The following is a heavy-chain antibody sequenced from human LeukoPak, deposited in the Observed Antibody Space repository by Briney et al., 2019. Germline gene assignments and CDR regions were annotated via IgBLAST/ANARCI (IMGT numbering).Heavy chain of an antibody. Sequence: SETLSLTCAVYGGSFSGYYWSWIRQPPGKGLEWIGEINHSGSTNYNPSLKSRVTISVDTSKNQFSLKLSSVTAADTAVYYCARGHLLRDYDSSGYSSGSDYWGQGTLVTVSS. CDR2: INHSGST. J-gene: IGHJ4*02. D-gene: IGHD3-22*01. V-gene: IGHV4-34*01. CDR1: GGSFSGYY. CDR3: ARGHLLRDYDSSGYSSGSDY.